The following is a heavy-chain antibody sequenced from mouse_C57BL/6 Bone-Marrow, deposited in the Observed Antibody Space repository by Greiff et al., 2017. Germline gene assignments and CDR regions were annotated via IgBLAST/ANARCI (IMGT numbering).Heavy chain of an antibody. CDR3: RSDYYGNSYWYFDV. J-gene: IGHJ1*03. D-gene: IGHD1-1*01. CDR1: YTFTDYYM. CDR2: YPGSGNTY. V-gene: IGHV1-83*01. Sequence: VQLQQSGPELVKPGASVKMSCKASGYTFTDYYMHWVKQKPGKGLEWIGEIYPGSGNTYYNEKFKGKATLTADTSSSTAYMQLSSLTSEDSAVYFGARSDYYGNSYWYFDVWGTGTTVTVSS.